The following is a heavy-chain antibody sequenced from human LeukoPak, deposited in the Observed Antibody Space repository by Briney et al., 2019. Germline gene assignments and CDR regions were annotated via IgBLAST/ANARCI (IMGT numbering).Heavy chain of an antibody. CDR2: IYYSGST. D-gene: IGHD3-22*01. Sequence: PSETLSLTCTVSGGSISSYYWSWIRQPPGKGLEWIGYIYYSGSTNYNPSLKSRVTISVDTSKNQFSLKLSSVTAADTAVYYCASGEYYYDSSGYGVFDYWGQGTLVTVSS. V-gene: IGHV4-59*01. J-gene: IGHJ4*02. CDR3: ASGEYYYDSSGYGVFDY. CDR1: GGSISSYY.